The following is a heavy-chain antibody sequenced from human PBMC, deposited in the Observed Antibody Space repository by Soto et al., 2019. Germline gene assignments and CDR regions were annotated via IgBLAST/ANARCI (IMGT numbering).Heavy chain of an antibody. J-gene: IGHJ4*02. CDR3: TTGSYYDSSGNSPYFDY. CDR1: GFTFSNAW. Sequence: GGSLRLSCAASGFTFSNAWMSWVRQAPGKGLEWVGRIKSKTDGGTTDYAAPVKGRFTISRDDSKNTLYLQMNSLETEDTAVYYCTTGSYYDSSGNSPYFDYWGQGTLVTVSS. D-gene: IGHD3-22*01. V-gene: IGHV3-15*01. CDR2: IKSKTDGGTT.